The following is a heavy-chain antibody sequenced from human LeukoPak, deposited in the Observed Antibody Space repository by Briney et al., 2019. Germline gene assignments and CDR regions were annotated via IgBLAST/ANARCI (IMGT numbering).Heavy chain of an antibody. CDR1: GGSISSSSYY. Sequence: SETLSLTCTVSGGSISSSSYYWGWIRQPPGKGLEWIGSIYYSGSTYYNPSLKSRVTISVDTSKNQFSLKLSSVTAAGTAVYYCARDPTVAVSFDYWGQGTLVTVSS. J-gene: IGHJ4*02. CDR2: IYYSGST. CDR3: ARDPTVAVSFDY. V-gene: IGHV4-39*07. D-gene: IGHD6-19*01.